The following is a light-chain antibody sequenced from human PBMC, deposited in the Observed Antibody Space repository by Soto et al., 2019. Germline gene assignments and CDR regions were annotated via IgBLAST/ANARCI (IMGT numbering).Light chain of an antibody. CDR3: HHYNKWPPNT. Sequence: EIVMTQSPATLSVSPGERATLSCSASQSVSSTLAWNQQKPGQAARLLIYGASNRASGIPARFSRSGSRTEFTLAISRLLSEDFSIYYCHHYNKWPPNTFGQRTKVPIE. J-gene: IGKJ2*01. CDR2: GAS. V-gene: IGKV3-15*01. CDR1: QSVSST.